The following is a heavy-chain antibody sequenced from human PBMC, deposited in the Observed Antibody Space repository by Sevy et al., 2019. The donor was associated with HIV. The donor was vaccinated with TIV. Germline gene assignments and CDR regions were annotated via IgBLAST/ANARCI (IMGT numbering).Heavy chain of an antibody. CDR1: GYTFTGYY. Sequence: ASVKVSCKASGYTFTGYYMHWVRQAPGQGLQWMGWINPDGGGPNYAPKFQGRVTLTRDTSISTAYMELSRLKSDDTAVYYCVRDDRDGYFEYWAQGTLVTVSS. V-gene: IGHV1-2*02. J-gene: IGHJ4*02. CDR3: VRDDRDGYFEY. CDR2: INPDGGGP.